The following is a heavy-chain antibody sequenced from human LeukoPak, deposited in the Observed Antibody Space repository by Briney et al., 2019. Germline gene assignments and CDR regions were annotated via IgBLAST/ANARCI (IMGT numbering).Heavy chain of an antibody. Sequence: GASVKVSCKASGYTFTSYYMHWVRQAPGQGLEWMGWINPNSGGTNYAQKFQGRVTMTRDTSISTAYMELSRLRSDDTAVYYCARESVGYCSSTSCYAFDYWGQGTLVTVSS. V-gene: IGHV1-2*02. J-gene: IGHJ4*02. CDR3: ARESVGYCSSTSCYAFDY. CDR2: INPNSGGT. D-gene: IGHD2-2*01. CDR1: GYTFTSYY.